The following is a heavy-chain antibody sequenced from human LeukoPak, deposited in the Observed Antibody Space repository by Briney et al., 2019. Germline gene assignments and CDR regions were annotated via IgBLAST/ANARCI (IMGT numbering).Heavy chain of an antibody. CDR2: ISGGVEAT. V-gene: IGHV3-23*01. CDR3: ARSPYADHFDY. J-gene: IGHJ4*02. Sequence: PGGSLRLSCAASGFTFSSYAMNWVRQAPGKGLEWVSTISGGVEATYYADSVKGRFTISTDNFKNTLYLQMNILTAEDTAVYYCARSPYADHFDYWGQGTLVTVSS. CDR1: GFTFSSYA. D-gene: IGHD4-17*01.